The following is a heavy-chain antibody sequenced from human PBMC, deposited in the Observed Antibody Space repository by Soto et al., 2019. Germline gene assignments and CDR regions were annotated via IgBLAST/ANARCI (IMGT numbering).Heavy chain of an antibody. CDR3: ASRGNYRPDY. V-gene: IGHV3-48*02. CDR1: GFTFSNYN. J-gene: IGHJ4*02. Sequence: EVQVVESGGGLVQPGGSLRLSCAASGFTFSNYNMNWVRQAPGKGLEWISYISSSSSSIYYADSVKGRFTISRDNAKNLLYLQMNSLRDEDTAVYYCASRGNYRPDYWGQGTLVTVSS. CDR2: ISSSSSSI. D-gene: IGHD1-26*01.